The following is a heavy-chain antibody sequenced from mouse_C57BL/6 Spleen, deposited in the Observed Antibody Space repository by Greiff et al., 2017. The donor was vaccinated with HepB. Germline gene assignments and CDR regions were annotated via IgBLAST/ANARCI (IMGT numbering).Heavy chain of an antibody. V-gene: IGHV14-4*01. CDR3: TSIYDGYHYFDY. CDR2: IDPENGDT. D-gene: IGHD2-3*01. Sequence: VQLKQSGAELVRPGASVKLSCTASGFNIKDDYMHWVKQRPEQGLEWIGWIDPENGDTEYASKFQGKATITADTSSNTAYLQLSSLTSEDTAVYYCTSIYDGYHYFDYWGQGTTLTVSS. CDR1: GFNIKDDY. J-gene: IGHJ2*01.